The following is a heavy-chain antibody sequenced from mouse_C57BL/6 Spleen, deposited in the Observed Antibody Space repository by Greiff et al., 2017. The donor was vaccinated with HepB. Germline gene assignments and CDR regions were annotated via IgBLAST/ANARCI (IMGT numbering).Heavy chain of an antibody. V-gene: IGHV1-63*01. CDR2: IYPGGGYT. D-gene: IGHD1-1*01. CDR3: AREGLLLRYFDV. J-gene: IGHJ1*03. CDR1: GYTFTNYW. Sequence: QVHVKQSGAELVRPGTSVKMSCKASGYTFTNYWIGWAKQRPGHGLEWIGDIYPGGGYTNYNEKFKGKATLTADKSSSTAYMQFSSLTSEDSAIYYCAREGLLLRYFDVWGTGTTVTVSS.